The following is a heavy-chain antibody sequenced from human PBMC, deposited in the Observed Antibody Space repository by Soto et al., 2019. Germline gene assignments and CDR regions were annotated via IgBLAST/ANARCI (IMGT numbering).Heavy chain of an antibody. CDR2: ISGNSVTT. Sequence: EVQLLESGGGLVQPGGSLRLSCAASGFTFSSYAMSWVRQAPGKGLEWVSGISGNSVTTYYGDSVKGRFTISRDNSXXTXXMQMDRLRAEDTAVYYCVKSAGYSGGWYGGAYFDYWGQGTLVTVSS. V-gene: IGHV3-23*02. D-gene: IGHD6-19*01. CDR1: GFTFSSYA. CDR3: VKSAGYSGGWYGGAYFDY. J-gene: IGHJ4*02.